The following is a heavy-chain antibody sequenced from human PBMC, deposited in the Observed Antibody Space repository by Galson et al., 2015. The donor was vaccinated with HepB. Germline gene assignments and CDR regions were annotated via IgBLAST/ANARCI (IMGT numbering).Heavy chain of an antibody. V-gene: IGHV3-48*04. Sequence: SLRLSCAASGSSLSTYTINWVRQSPTKGLQWVSYISTTGENIHYAESVKGRFTVARDNAKNAVFLQMNNLRVEDTAVYYCAARLVGSGAYWTLEVWGQGTMVTVSS. D-gene: IGHD3-22*01. CDR2: ISTTGENI. CDR3: AARLVGSGAYWTLEV. J-gene: IGHJ3*01. CDR1: GSSLSTYT.